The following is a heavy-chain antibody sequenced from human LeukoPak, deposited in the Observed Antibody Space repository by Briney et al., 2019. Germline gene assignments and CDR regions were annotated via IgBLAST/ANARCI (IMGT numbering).Heavy chain of an antibody. CDR1: GGSISSSNW. J-gene: IGHJ6*03. Sequence: SETLSLTCAVSGGSISSSNWWSWVRQPPGKGLEWIGEIYHSGSTNYNPSLKSRVTISVDKSKNQFSLKLSSVTAADTAVYYCAREGRFTIFGVAKGYYHMDVWGKGTTVTVSS. D-gene: IGHD3-3*01. V-gene: IGHV4-4*02. CDR3: AREGRFTIFGVAKGYYHMDV. CDR2: IYHSGST.